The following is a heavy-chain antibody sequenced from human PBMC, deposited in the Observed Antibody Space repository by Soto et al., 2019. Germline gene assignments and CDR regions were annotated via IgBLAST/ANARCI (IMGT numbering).Heavy chain of an antibody. J-gene: IGHJ4*02. CDR2: ISSSSSYT. D-gene: IGHD4-17*01. CDR3: ARGMTTPDVVDY. Sequence: GGSLRLSCAASGFTFSDYYMSWIRQAPGKGLEWVSYISSSSSYTNYADSVKGRFTISRDNAKNSLYLQMNSLRAEDTAVYYCARGMTTPDVVDYWGQGTLVTVSS. CDR1: GFTFSDYY. V-gene: IGHV3-11*06.